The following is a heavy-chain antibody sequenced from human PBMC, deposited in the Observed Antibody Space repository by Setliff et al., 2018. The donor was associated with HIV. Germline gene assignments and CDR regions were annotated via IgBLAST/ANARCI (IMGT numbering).Heavy chain of an antibody. J-gene: IGHJ1*01. V-gene: IGHV1-2*02. D-gene: IGHD2-15*01. CDR3: ARDPGVLGYCSGSICYTSGYFQH. Sequence: ASVKVSCKASGYTFTGYYMHWVRQAPGQGLEWMGWINPNNGGTNYAQKFQGRVTMTRDTSISTAYMELSRLRSDDTAMSYCARDPGVLGYCSGSICYTSGYFQHWGQGTVVTVSS. CDR1: GYTFTGYY. CDR2: INPNNGGT.